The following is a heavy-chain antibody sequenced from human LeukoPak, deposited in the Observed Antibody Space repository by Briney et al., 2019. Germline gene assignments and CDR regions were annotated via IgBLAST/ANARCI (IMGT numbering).Heavy chain of an antibody. J-gene: IGHJ3*02. D-gene: IGHD6-19*01. CDR2: LSGSGGST. CDR1: GFTFNSYG. V-gene: IGHV3-23*01. CDR3: ARGGWYLYDALDI. Sequence: PGGSLRLSCAASGFTFNSYGMSWVRQAPGKGLEWVSALSGSGGSTYYADSVKGRFTISRDNAKDTLYLQMNSLRVEDTAVYYCARGGWYLYDALDIWGQGTLVTVSS.